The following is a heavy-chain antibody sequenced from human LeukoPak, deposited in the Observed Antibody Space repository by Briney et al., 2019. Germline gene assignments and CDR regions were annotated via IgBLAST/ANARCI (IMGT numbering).Heavy chain of an antibody. CDR3: AKARYTCSSTSCYDSPIDY. D-gene: IGHD2-2*01. V-gene: IGHV3-30*02. J-gene: IGHJ4*02. CDR1: GFTFSSYA. Sequence: GGSLRLSCAASGFTFSSYAMHWVRQAPGKGLEWVAFIRYDGSNTYYADSVKGRFTISRDNSKNTLYLQMNSLRAEDPAVCYCAKARYTCSSTSCYDSPIDYWGQGTLVTVSS. CDR2: IRYDGSNT.